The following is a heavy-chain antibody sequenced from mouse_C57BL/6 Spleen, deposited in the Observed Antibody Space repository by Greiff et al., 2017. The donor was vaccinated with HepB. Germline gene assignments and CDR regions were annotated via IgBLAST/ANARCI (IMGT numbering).Heavy chain of an antibody. D-gene: IGHD1-1*01. CDR2: IDPSDSYT. J-gene: IGHJ1*03. V-gene: IGHV1-50*01. CDR3: AQFITSGYFDV. CDR1: GYTFTSYW. Sequence: QVQLQQPGAELVKPGASVKLSCKASGYTFTSYWMQWVKQRPGQGLEWIGEIDPSDSYTNYNQKFKGKATLTVDTSSSTAYMQLSSLTSEDSAVYYCAQFITSGYFDVWGTGTTVTVSS.